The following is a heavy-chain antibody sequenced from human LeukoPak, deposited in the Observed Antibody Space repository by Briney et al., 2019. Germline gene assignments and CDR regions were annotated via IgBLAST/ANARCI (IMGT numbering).Heavy chain of an antibody. Sequence: GGSLRLSCAASGFTFSDHYMDSVRQAPGKGLEWVGRIRNKVNSYSTDYAASVKGRFTISRDDSKNSVYLQMDGLKTEDTAVYYCVRDKIADYWGQGTLVTVSS. CDR1: GFTFSDHY. D-gene: IGHD6-13*01. J-gene: IGHJ4*02. V-gene: IGHV3-72*01. CDR3: VRDKIADY. CDR2: IRNKVNSYST.